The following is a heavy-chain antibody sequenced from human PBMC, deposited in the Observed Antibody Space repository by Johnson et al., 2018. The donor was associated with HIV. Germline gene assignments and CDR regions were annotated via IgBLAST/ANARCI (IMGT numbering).Heavy chain of an antibody. J-gene: IGHJ3*02. CDR1: GFTFSSYA. Sequence: QEQLVESGGGVVQPGRSLRLSCAASGFTFSSYAMHWVRQAPGKGLEWVAVISYDGSNKYYADSVKGRVTISRDNAKKSLYLQMNSLRAEDTAVYYCARDRMVSSEGDCVGGSCDPYLAYIDALDIWGRGTMVTVSS. CDR2: ISYDGSNK. V-gene: IGHV3-30-3*01. CDR3: ARDRMVSSEGDCVGGSCDPYLAYIDALDI. D-gene: IGHD2-15*01.